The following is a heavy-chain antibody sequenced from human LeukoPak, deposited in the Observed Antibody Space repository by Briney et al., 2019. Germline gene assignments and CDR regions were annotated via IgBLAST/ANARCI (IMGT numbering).Heavy chain of an antibody. CDR1: GFTFSSYG. J-gene: IGHJ4*02. CDR2: ISYDGSNK. V-gene: IGHV3-30*18. D-gene: IGHD3-10*01. CDR3: AKGAMVRGVMGGPRG. Sequence: GGSLRLSCAASGFTFSSYGMSWVRQAPGKGLEWVAVISYDGSNKYYADSVKGRFTISRDNSKNTLYLQMNSLRAEDTAVYYCAKGAMVRGVMGGPRGWGQGTLVTVSS.